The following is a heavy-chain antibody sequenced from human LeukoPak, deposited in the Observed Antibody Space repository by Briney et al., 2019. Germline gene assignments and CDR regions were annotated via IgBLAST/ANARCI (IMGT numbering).Heavy chain of an antibody. CDR2: IYYSGST. V-gene: IGHV4-59*08. J-gene: IGHJ3*02. Sequence: PSETLSLTCTVSGGSISSYYWSWIRQPPGKGLEWIGYIYYSGSTNYNPSLKSRVTISVDTSKNQFSLKLSSVTAADTAVYYCARAYYYDSSGYWPLPDAFDIWGQGTMVTVPS. CDR3: ARAYYYDSSGYWPLPDAFDI. D-gene: IGHD3-22*01. CDR1: GGSISSYY.